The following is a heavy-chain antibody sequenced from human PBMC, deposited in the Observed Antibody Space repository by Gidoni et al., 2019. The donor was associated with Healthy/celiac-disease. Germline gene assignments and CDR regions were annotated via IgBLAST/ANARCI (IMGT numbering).Heavy chain of an antibody. CDR3: AKRALKREQQLVGHMDV. J-gene: IGHJ6*04. CDR2: ISGSGGST. Sequence: EVQLLESGGGLVQPGGSLRLSCAASGFTFSSHAMSWVRQAPGKGLEWVSAISGSGGSTYYADSVKGRFTISRDNSKNTLYLQMNSLRAEDTAVYYCAKRALKREQQLVGHMDVWGKGTTVTVSS. D-gene: IGHD6-13*01. CDR1: GFTFSSHA. V-gene: IGHV3-23*01.